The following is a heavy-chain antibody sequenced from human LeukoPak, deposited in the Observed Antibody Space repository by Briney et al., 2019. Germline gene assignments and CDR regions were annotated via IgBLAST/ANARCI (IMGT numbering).Heavy chain of an antibody. V-gene: IGHV3-23*01. Sequence: PGGSLRLSCAASGFIFSDYAMNWVRQAPGKGLEWISAISHIGTSTYYADSVKGWFTISRDNSKNTVLLQMNSLKVKDTAVYYCVKQSTGSNWFDPWGQGTLVTVSS. CDR2: ISHIGTST. CDR1: GFIFSDYA. CDR3: VKQSTGSNWFDP. J-gene: IGHJ5*02.